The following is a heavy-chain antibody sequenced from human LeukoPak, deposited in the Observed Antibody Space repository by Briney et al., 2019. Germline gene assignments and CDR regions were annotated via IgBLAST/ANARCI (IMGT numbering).Heavy chain of an antibody. CDR1: GGSISSYY. CDR3: ARPGYCSSTSCRGSWGY. Sequence: SETLSLTCTVSGGSISSYYWSWLRQPAGKGLEWIGSIYYSGSTYYNPSLKSRVTISVDTSKNQFSLKLSSVTAADTAVYYCARPGYCSSTSCRGSWGYWGQGTLVTVSS. J-gene: IGHJ4*02. CDR2: IYYSGST. V-gene: IGHV4-4*07. D-gene: IGHD2-2*01.